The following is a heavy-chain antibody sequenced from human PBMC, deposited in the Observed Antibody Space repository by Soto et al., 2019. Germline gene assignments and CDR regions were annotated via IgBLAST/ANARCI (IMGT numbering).Heavy chain of an antibody. Sequence: PGGSLRLSCAASGFTFRTYVMSWVRQAPGKWLEWVSSIAGGGATFYADSVKGRFTISRDNSKNTMYLQMNGLRDDDMGIYYCATYPDGSYVPPYDYWGQGTLVTVSS. J-gene: IGHJ4*02. V-gene: IGHV3-23*01. CDR3: ATYPDGSYVPPYDY. D-gene: IGHD3-10*02. CDR2: IAGGGAT. CDR1: GFTFRTYV.